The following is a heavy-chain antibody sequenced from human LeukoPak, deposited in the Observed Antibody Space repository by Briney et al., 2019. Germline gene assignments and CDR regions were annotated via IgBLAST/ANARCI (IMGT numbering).Heavy chain of an antibody. CDR1: GLTFSNYA. D-gene: IGHD6-19*01. Sequence: GGSLRLSCAASGLTFSNYAIHWVRQAPGKGLEWVAVISYDGSNKYYADSVKGRFTISRDNSKKTLYLQMNSLRAEDTAVYYCARGQWLGRMGHFDYWGQGTLVTVSS. J-gene: IGHJ4*02. CDR2: ISYDGSNK. CDR3: ARGQWLGRMGHFDY. V-gene: IGHV3-30-3*01.